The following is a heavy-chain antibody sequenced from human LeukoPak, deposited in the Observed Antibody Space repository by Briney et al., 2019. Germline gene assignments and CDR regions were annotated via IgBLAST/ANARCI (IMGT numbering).Heavy chain of an antibody. CDR3: AKDFEMATVNYYFDY. CDR2: ISYDGSNK. V-gene: IGHV3-30*18. Sequence: GESLRLSCAASGFTFSSHGMHWVRQTPGKGLEWVAVISYDGSNKYYVDSVKGRFTISRDNSKNTLYLQMNSLRVEDTAVYYCAKDFEMATVNYYFDYWGQGTLVTVSP. J-gene: IGHJ4*02. D-gene: IGHD5-24*01. CDR1: GFTFSSHG.